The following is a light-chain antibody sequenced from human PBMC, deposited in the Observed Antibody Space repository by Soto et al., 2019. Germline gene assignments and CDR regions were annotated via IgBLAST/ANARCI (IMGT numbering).Light chain of an antibody. CDR2: GAS. J-gene: IGKJ5*01. Sequence: ETVMTQSPATLSVSPGARAPLSCRASQSVSSNLAWYQQNPGQAPRLLIYGASARALGIPDRFSGSGSGTEFSFTVTSLQSEDFAVYYCQQYDQWPITFGQGTRLEIK. CDR1: QSVSSN. CDR3: QQYDQWPIT. V-gene: IGKV3-15*01.